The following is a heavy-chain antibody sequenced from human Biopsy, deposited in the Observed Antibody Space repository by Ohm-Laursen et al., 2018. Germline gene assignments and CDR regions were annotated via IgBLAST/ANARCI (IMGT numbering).Heavy chain of an antibody. CDR3: ARDSGILNYGNFKYYHYYGMDV. D-gene: IGHD4-11*01. CDR1: GDSISNYY. J-gene: IGHJ6*02. CDR2: IYYSVMT. V-gene: IGHV4-59*01. Sequence: PGTLSLTCNITGDSISNYYWSWIRQSPGKGLGWIGHIYYSVMTNYNPSLQSRVSISVDTSRNQVSLTLSSVTAADTAVYYCARDSGILNYGNFKYYHYYGMDVWGQGTKVTVSS.